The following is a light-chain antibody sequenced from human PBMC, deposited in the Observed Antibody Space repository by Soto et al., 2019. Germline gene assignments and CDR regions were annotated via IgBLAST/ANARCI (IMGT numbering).Light chain of an antibody. J-gene: IGLJ1*01. Sequence: QSALTQPASVSGSPGQSITISCTGTSSDIGAYNYVSWYQQHPGKAPKLLIYDVNYRPSGVSNRLSGSKSGNTASLTISGLQAEDEADYYCSSYVISSAYVFGTGTKVTVL. CDR2: DVN. V-gene: IGLV2-14*01. CDR3: SSYVISSAYV. CDR1: SSDIGAYNY.